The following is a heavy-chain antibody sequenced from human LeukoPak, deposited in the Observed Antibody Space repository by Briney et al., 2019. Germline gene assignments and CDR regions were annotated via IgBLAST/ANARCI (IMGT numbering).Heavy chain of an antibody. Sequence: ASEKVSCKTSGYIFADYYIHWVRQAPGQGLEWMGILNSSGGSTTYAQKFQGRITMTRDASTSTVYMELRSLRSEDTAVYYCARDRWELPYYFDYWGQGTLVTVSS. J-gene: IGHJ4*02. CDR1: GYIFADYY. D-gene: IGHD1-26*01. CDR2: LNSSGGST. V-gene: IGHV1-46*01. CDR3: ARDRWELPYYFDY.